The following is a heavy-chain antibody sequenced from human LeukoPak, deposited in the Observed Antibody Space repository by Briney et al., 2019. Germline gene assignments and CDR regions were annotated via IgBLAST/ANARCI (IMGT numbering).Heavy chain of an antibody. J-gene: IGHJ5*02. CDR3: ARLLRFLDWFDP. CDR1: GYSFTSYW. Sequence: GESLKISCKGSGYSFTSYWIGWVRQMPGKGLEWMGIIYPGDSDTKYSPSFQGQVTISADKSISTAYLQWSSLKASDTAIYYSARLLRFLDWFDPWGQGTLVTVSS. CDR2: IYPGDSDT. V-gene: IGHV5-51*01. D-gene: IGHD4/OR15-4a*01.